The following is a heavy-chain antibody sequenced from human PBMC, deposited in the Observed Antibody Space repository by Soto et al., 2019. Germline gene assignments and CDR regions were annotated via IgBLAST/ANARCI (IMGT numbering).Heavy chain of an antibody. CDR3: AKRSIGWYFDL. Sequence: EVQLLESGGGLVQPGGSLRLSCAASGFTFSSYAMSWVRQAPGKGLEWVSVISGSGGSTYYANSVKGRFTISRDNSKNTLYLQMNSLRAEDTAVSYCAKRSIGWYFDLWGRGTLVTVSS. V-gene: IGHV3-23*01. CDR1: GFTFSSYA. CDR2: ISGSGGST. D-gene: IGHD3-3*02. J-gene: IGHJ2*01.